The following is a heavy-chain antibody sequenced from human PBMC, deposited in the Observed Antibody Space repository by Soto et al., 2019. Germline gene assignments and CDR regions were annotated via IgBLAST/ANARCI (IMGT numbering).Heavy chain of an antibody. V-gene: IGHV3-30-3*01. CDR2: ISYDGSNK. D-gene: IGHD3-10*01. CDR3: ARADHTTRDYGSGIRGDYYTDATDV. CDR1: GFTFSSYA. Sequence: GGSLRLSCAASGFTFSSYAMHWVRQAPGKGLEWVAVISYDGSNKYYADSVKGRFTISRDNSKNTLYLQMNSLRAEDTAVYYCARADHTTRDYGSGIRGDYYTDATDVWGQGTTVTVSS. J-gene: IGHJ6*02.